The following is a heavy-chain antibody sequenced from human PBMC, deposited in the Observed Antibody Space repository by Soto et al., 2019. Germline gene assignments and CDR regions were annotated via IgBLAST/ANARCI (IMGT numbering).Heavy chain of an antibody. D-gene: IGHD3-3*01. J-gene: IGHJ4*02. CDR3: ARDLTYYDFWSGLPSPEG. V-gene: IGHV3-11*01. CDR2: ISSSGSTI. Sequence: GGSLRLSCAASGFTFSDYYMSWIRQAPGKGLEWVSYISSSGSTIYYADSVKGRFTISRDNAKNSLYLQMNSLRAEDTAVYYCARDLTYYDFWSGLPSPEGWGQGTLVTVSS. CDR1: GFTFSDYY.